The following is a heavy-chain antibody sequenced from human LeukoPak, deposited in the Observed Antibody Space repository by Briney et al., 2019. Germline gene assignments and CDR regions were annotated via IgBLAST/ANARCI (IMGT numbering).Heavy chain of an antibody. CDR1: GGSFSGYY. CDR2: INHSGST. V-gene: IGHV4-34*01. Sequence: SETLTLTCAVYGGSFSGYYWSWLRHPPGKGLEWIGEINHSGSTNYNTSLKSRVTISVDTSKNQFSLKLSSVTAADTAVYYCARGLEYCSSTSCYSFIFDPWGEGTLVTVSS. CDR3: ARGLEYCSSTSCYSFIFDP. J-gene: IGHJ5*02. D-gene: IGHD2-2*01.